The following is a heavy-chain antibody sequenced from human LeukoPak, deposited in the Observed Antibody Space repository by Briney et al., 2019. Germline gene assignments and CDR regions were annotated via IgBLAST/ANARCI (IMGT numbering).Heavy chain of an antibody. CDR1: GGSISSSSYY. V-gene: IGHV4-39*07. CDR2: IYYSGST. D-gene: IGHD5-12*01. Sequence: SETLSLTCTVSGGSISSSSYYWGWIRQPPGKGLEWIGSIYYSGSTYYNPSLKSRVTISVDTSKNQFSLKLSSVTAADTAVYYCARDRPIVATIMEPGYFDLWGRGTLVTVSS. J-gene: IGHJ2*01. CDR3: ARDRPIVATIMEPGYFDL.